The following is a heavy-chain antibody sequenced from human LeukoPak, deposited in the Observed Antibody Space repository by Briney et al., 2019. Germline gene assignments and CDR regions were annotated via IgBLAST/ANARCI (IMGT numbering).Heavy chain of an antibody. CDR3: ARARHSSSWPYYYYYMDV. D-gene: IGHD6-13*01. V-gene: IGHV1-8*01. Sequence: ASVKVSCKASGYTFTSYDINWVRQATGQGLEWMGWMNPNSGNTGYAQKFQGRVTMTRNTSISTAYMELSSLRSEDTAVYYCARARHSSSWPYYYYYMDVWGKGTTVTISS. CDR2: MNPNSGNT. CDR1: GYTFTSYD. J-gene: IGHJ6*03.